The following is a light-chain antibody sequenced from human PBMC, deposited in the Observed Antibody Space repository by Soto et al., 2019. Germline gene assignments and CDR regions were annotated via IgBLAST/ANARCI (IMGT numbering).Light chain of an antibody. CDR3: QQLDDYPYT. Sequence: IQLTQSPSSLSASVGDRVTITCRASQGIRSYVAWYQQNPGQAPKLLIYAASILQGGVPSRFSGRGSGTDFTLTISSLQPEDSATYYCQQLDDYPYTFGQGTKLEI. CDR1: QGIRSY. CDR2: AAS. J-gene: IGKJ2*01. V-gene: IGKV1-9*01.